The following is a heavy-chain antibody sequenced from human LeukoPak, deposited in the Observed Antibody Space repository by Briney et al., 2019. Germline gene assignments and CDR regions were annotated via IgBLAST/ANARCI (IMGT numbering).Heavy chain of an antibody. CDR1: GGSISIYY. CDR3: ARDLELGY. CDR2: IYNSGST. Sequence: SETLSLTCSVSGGSISIYYWSWIRQPPGKGLEWIGYIYNSGSTNYNPSLKSRVTISVDTSKNQFSLKLTSVTAADTAVYYCARDLELGYWGQGTLVTVSS. J-gene: IGHJ1*01. D-gene: IGHD1-26*01. V-gene: IGHV4-59*01.